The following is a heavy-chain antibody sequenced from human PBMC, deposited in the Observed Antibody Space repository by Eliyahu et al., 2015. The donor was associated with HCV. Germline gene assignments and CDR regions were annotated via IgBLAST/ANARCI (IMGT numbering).Heavy chain of an antibody. CDR2: IGSSNTI. Sequence: EVQLVESGGGLVQPGGSLRLSCAASGFSFSSYSMNWVRQAPGMGLEGVSYIGSSNTIYYADSVKGRFTISRDNAKNSLYLQMNSLRAEDTAVYYCASPLSSTWYYWGRGTLVTVSS. CDR1: GFSFSSYS. J-gene: IGHJ4*02. V-gene: IGHV3-48*01. D-gene: IGHD6-13*01. CDR3: ASPLSSTWYY.